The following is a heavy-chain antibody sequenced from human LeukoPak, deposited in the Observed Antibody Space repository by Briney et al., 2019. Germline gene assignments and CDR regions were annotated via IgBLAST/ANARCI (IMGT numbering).Heavy chain of an antibody. Sequence: GGSLRLSCAASGFTFSSYSMNWVRQAPGKGLEWGSYISSSSSSIKYADSVKGRFTISRDNAKKSLNLQMNSLRAEDTAVYYCARVKGGPFDYWGQGTLVTVSS. CDR2: ISSSSSSI. CDR1: GFTFSSYS. CDR3: ARVKGGPFDY. V-gene: IGHV3-48*04. J-gene: IGHJ4*02.